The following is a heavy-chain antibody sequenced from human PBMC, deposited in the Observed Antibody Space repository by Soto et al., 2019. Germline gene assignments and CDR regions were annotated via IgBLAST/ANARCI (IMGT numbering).Heavy chain of an antibody. J-gene: IGHJ4*02. V-gene: IGHV1-18*04. CDR1: GFNFTGYG. CDR2: ISAYNGNT. Sequence: GAVKGSCKGSGFNFTGYGISRVRQAPGQGLEWMGWISAYNGNTNYAQKLQGRVTMTTDTSTSTAYMELRSLRSDDTAVYYCARHSLVGARTYFDYWGQGTLVTVSS. D-gene: IGHD1-26*01. CDR3: ARHSLVGARTYFDY.